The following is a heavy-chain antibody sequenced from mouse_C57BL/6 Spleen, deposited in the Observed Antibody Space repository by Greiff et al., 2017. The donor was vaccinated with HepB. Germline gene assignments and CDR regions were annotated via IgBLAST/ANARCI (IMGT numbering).Heavy chain of an antibody. V-gene: IGHV5-12*01. J-gene: IGHJ4*01. D-gene: IGHD2-5*01. CDR1: GFTFSDYY. CDR3: ARRSNYVYYYAMDY. CDR2: ISNGGGST. Sequence: EVHLVESGGGLVQPGGSLKLSCAASGFTFSDYYMYWVRQTPEKRLEWVAYISNGGGSTYYPDTVKGRFTISRDNDKNTLYLQMSRLKSEDTAMYYCARRSNYVYYYAMDYWGQGTSVTVSS.